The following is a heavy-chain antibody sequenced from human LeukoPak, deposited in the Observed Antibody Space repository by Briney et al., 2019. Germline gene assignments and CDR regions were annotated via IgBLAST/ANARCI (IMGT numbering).Heavy chain of an antibody. J-gene: IGHJ4*02. CDR1: TVSITSYY. CDR2: FQTGANL. CDR3: VRLKDYYDSNGISYYFDS. Sequence: PSETLSLTCTVSTVSITSYYWGWVRQPTGRALEWNGLFQTGANLDYNPSLKSRATMSIDTSKNQFSLRLTSVTAADTSIYFCVRLKDYYDSNGISYYFDSWGQGTLVTVSS. D-gene: IGHD3-22*01. V-gene: IGHV4-4*07.